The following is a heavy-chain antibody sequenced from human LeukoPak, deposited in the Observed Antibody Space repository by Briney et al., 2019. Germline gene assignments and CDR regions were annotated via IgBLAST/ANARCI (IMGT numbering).Heavy chain of an antibody. J-gene: IGHJ4*02. CDR1: GDSVSSNSAA. V-gene: IGHV6-1*01. CDR3: ARDPVGGSTIFDY. Sequence: SQTLSLTCAISGDSVSSNSAAWNWIRQSPSRGLEWLGRTYYRSKWHYDYAVAVKSRISINPDTSKNQFSLQLSSVTPEDTAVYYCARDPVGGSTIFDYWCQGTLVTVSS. D-gene: IGHD1-26*01. CDR2: TYYRSKWHY.